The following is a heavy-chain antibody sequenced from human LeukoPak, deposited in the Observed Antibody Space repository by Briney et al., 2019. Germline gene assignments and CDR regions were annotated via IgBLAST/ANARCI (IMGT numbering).Heavy chain of an antibody. D-gene: IGHD6-13*01. Sequence: SETLSLTCTVSGGSISSYYWSWIRQPPGKGLEWIGYIYYSGSTDYNPSLKSRVTISVDTSKNQFSLKLSSVTAADTAVYYCARVSAGYSSSWYEAFDIWGQGTMVTVSS. CDR1: GGSISSYY. V-gene: IGHV4-59*01. J-gene: IGHJ3*02. CDR3: ARVSAGYSSSWYEAFDI. CDR2: IYYSGST.